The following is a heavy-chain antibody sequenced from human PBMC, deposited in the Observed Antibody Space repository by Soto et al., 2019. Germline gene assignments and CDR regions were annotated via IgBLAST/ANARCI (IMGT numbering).Heavy chain of an antibody. Sequence: AGGSLRLSCAASGFTFSSHTMNWVRQAPGKGLEWISYITSTSSTKNYADSVKGRFTISRDNANNSLYLQINSLRDEDTAVYYCARRITMVRGPYYYYAMDVWGQGTTVTVSS. CDR1: GFTFSSHT. D-gene: IGHD3-10*01. CDR2: ITSTSSTK. CDR3: ARRITMVRGPYYYYAMDV. J-gene: IGHJ6*02. V-gene: IGHV3-48*02.